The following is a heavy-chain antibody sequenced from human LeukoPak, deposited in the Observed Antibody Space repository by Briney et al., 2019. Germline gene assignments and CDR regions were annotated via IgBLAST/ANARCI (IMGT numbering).Heavy chain of an antibody. J-gene: IGHJ4*02. CDR1: GGSISSYY. CDR3: ARENSGSYREFDY. V-gene: IGHV4-4*07. D-gene: IGHD1-26*01. Sequence: SETLSLTCTVSGGSISSYYWSWIRQPAEKGLEWIGRIYTSGSTNYNASHKSRVSMSVDTSKNQFSLKLSSVTAADTAMFYCARENSGSYREFDYWGQGTLVTVSS. CDR2: IYTSGST.